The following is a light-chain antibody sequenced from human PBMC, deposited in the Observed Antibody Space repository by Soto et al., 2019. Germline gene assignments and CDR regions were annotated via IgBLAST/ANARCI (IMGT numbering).Light chain of an antibody. CDR1: SSDVGGYNY. CDR2: DVS. V-gene: IGLV2-14*01. J-gene: IGLJ2*01. CDR3: SSYTSSSKVV. Sequence: QSVLTQPASVSGSPGQSITISCTGTSSDVGGYNYVSWYQQHPGKAPKLMIYDVSNRPSGVSNRFSGSKSGNTASLTISGLQAEDEADYYCSSYTSSSKVVLGGGTQLTVL.